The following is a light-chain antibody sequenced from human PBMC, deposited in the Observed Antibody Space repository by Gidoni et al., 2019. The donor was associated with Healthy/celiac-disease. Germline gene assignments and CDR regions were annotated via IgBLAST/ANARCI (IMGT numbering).Light chain of an antibody. CDR2: GAS. J-gene: IGKJ2*01. CDR1: QSVSSSY. V-gene: IGKV3-20*01. CDR3: QQYGSSPYT. Sequence: EIVLTQSPGTLSLSPGERATLSCRASQSVSSSYLVWYQQKPGQAPRLLIYGASSRATGIPDRFSGSGSGTDFTLTISRLEPEDFAVYYCQQYGSSPYTFXXXTKLEIK.